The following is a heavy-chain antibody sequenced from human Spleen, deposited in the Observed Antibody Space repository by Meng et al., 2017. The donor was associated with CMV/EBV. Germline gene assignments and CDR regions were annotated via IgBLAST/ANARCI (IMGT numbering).Heavy chain of an antibody. D-gene: IGHD6-6*01. CDR3: ARDFSNIGARPDD. V-gene: IGHV4-39*07. CDR1: GGSISSKNSY. Sequence: ESLTLSCTVSGGSISSKNSYWGWIRQPPGKGREWIGNIYYSGNTYYNPSLKSRVTISVDTSKNQFSRKLTSVTAAYTAEYYCARDFSNIGARPDDWGQGTLVTVSS. CDR2: IYYSGNT. J-gene: IGHJ4*02.